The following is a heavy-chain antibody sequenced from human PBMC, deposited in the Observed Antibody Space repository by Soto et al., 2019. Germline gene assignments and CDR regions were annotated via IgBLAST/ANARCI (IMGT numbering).Heavy chain of an antibody. CDR2: IYYSGST. CDR3: ARHYNSYGDYGGEDFDY. CDR1: GGSISSSSYY. Sequence: SETLSLTCTVSGGSISSSSYYWGWIRQPPGKGLEWIGSIYYSGSTYYNPSLKSRVTISLDTSKNQFSLKLSSVTAADTAVYYCARHYNSYGDYGGEDFDYWGQGTLATVS. J-gene: IGHJ4*02. D-gene: IGHD4-17*01. V-gene: IGHV4-39*01.